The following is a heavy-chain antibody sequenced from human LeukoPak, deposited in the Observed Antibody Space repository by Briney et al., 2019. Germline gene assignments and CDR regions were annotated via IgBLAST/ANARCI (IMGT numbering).Heavy chain of an antibody. D-gene: IGHD3-3*01. CDR2: ISSSSSYI. CDR3: ACQELYDFWSGYSPLGY. J-gene: IGHJ4*02. Sequence: GGSLRLSCAASGFTFSSYSMNWVRQAPGKGLEWVSSISSSSSYIYYADSVKGRFTISRDDAKNSLYLQMNSLRAEDTAVYYCACQELYDFWSGYSPLGYWGQGTLVTVSS. CDR1: GFTFSSYS. V-gene: IGHV3-21*01.